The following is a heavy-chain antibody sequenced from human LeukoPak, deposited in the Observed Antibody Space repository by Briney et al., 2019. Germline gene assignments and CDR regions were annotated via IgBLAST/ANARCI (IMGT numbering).Heavy chain of an antibody. D-gene: IGHD3-22*01. CDR3: AKRPGYYESSGYYFDY. J-gene: IGHJ4*02. CDR1: GFTFSSYG. Sequence: PGGSLRLSCAASGFTFSSYGMHWVRQAPGKGLEWVAVISYDGSNKYYADSVKGRFTISRDNSKNTLYLQMNSLRVEDTAVYYCAKRPGYYESSGYYFDYWGQGTLVTVSS. V-gene: IGHV3-30*18. CDR2: ISYDGSNK.